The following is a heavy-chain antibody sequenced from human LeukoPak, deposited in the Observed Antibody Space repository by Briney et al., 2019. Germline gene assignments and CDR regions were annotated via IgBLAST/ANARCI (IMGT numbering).Heavy chain of an antibody. V-gene: IGHV3-9*01. CDR3: AKDFRSGYYGSGSYPAGGFDY. CDR1: GFIFSSYW. J-gene: IGHJ4*02. D-gene: IGHD3-10*01. CDR2: ISWNSGSI. Sequence: PGGSLRLSCAASGFIFSSYWMSWVRQAPGKGLEWVSGISWNSGSIGYADSVKGRFTISRDNAKNSLYLQMNSLRAEDTALYYCAKDFRSGYYGSGSYPAGGFDYWGQGTLVTVSS.